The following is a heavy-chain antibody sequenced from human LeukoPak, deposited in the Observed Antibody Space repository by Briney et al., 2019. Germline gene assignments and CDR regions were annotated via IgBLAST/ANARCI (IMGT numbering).Heavy chain of an antibody. CDR3: ARNSYSSSWYYYYGMDV. CDR2: INPSGGST. J-gene: IGHJ6*02. Sequence: ASVKVSCKASGYTFTSYYMHWVRQAPGQGLEWMGIINPSGGSTSYAQKFQGRVTMTRNTSISTAYMELSSLRSEDTAVYYCARNSYSSSWYYYYGMDVWGQGTTVTVSS. CDR1: GYTFTSYY. D-gene: IGHD6-13*01. V-gene: IGHV1-46*01.